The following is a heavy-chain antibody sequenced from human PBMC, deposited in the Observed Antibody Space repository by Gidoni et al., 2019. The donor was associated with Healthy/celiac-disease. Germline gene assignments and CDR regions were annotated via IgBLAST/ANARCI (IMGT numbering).Heavy chain of an antibody. CDR3: ARESGTIHPIGY. D-gene: IGHD2-8*01. J-gene: IGHJ4*02. CDR2: IYYSGST. Sequence: QVQLQESGPGLVKPSQTLSLTCTFSGGSISSGGYYWSWIRQHPGQGLEWIGYIYYSGSTYYNPSLKSRVTISVDTSKNQFSLKLSSVTAADTAVYYCARESGTIHPIGYWGQGTLVTVSS. CDR1: GGSISSGGYY. V-gene: IGHV4-31*03.